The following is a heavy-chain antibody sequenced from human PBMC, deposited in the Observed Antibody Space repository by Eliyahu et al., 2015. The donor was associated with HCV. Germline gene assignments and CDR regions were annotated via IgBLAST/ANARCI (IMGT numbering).Heavy chain of an antibody. CDR3: ATLDYKILTGYVPT. J-gene: IGHJ4*02. V-gene: IGHV3-15*01. CDR1: GFPLRNAW. Sequence: EVILVESGGGLVQPGGSLRVSCTGFGFPLRNAWMTWVRQXPGKGLEWVGRIKGESDGGTTDFAASVKGRFTASRDDSKNMLFLQMSSLRAEDTAVYYCATLDYKILTGYVPTWGQGTLVTVSS. CDR2: IKGESDGGTT. D-gene: IGHD3-9*01.